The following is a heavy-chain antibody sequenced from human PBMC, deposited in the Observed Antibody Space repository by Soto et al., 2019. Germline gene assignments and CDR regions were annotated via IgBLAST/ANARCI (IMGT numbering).Heavy chain of an antibody. J-gene: IGHJ6*02. CDR3: ARDSSSAYYYYGMDV. Sequence: QVQLVESGGGGVQPGRSLRLSCAASGFTFSSYGMHWVRQAPGKGLEWVAVIWYDGSNKYYADSVKGRFTISRDNSKNTLYLQMNSLGAEDTAVYYCARDSSSAYYYYGMDVWGQGTTVTVSS. V-gene: IGHV3-33*01. CDR2: IWYDGSNK. CDR1: GFTFSSYG. D-gene: IGHD6-13*01.